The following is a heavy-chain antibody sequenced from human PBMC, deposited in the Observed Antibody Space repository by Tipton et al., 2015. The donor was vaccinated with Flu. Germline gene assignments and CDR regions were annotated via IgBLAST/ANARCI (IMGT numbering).Heavy chain of an antibody. CDR3: ARELPYSSGWYPPPMDV. D-gene: IGHD6-19*01. Sequence: QLVQSGGGLIQPGGSLRLSCAASGFTVSSNYLSWVRQAPGKGLEWVSYIDGVGATMNYADSVKGRFTISRDNAKNSLSLQMNSLRAEDTAVYYCARELPYSSGWYPPPMDVWGQGTTVTVS. CDR2: IDGVGATM. CDR1: GFTVSSNY. J-gene: IGHJ6*02. V-gene: IGHV3-11*04.